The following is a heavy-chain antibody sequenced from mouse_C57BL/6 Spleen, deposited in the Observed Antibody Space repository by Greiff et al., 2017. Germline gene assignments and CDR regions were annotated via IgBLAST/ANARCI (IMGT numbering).Heavy chain of an antibody. CDR1: GYTFTSYW. Sequence: VQLQQPGAELVKPGASVKLSCKASGYTFTSYWMQWVKQRPGQGLEWIGEIDPSDSYTNYNQKFKGKATLTVDTSSSTAYMQLSSLTSEDSAVYYCARSSVITTVKDYFDYWGQGTTLTVSS. D-gene: IGHD1-1*01. CDR3: ARSSVITTVKDYFDY. J-gene: IGHJ2*01. V-gene: IGHV1-50*01. CDR2: IDPSDSYT.